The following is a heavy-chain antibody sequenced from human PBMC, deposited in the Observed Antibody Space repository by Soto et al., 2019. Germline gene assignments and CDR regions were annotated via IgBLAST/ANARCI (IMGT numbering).Heavy chain of an antibody. D-gene: IGHD7-27*01. CDR1: GVTVTNAW. J-gene: IGHJ4*02. V-gene: IGHV3-15*07. Sequence: EVQVVESGGDLVNPGGSLRLSGAASGVTVTNAWIHWVRQAPGKGLEWVGRIKSKVDGETTDYSAPVKGRFTISRDDSKATFYLQMNSLKTEDTDSYYCTILGYWGQGTLVTVSS. CDR3: TILGY. CDR2: IKSKVDGETT.